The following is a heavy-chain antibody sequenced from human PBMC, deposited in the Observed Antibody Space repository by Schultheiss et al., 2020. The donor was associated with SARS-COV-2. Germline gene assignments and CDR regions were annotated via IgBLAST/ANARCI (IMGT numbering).Heavy chain of an antibody. CDR2: IKSKTDGGTT. D-gene: IGHD2-2*01. CDR3: TAERGLYQPPHDY. CDR1: GITVSSYG. J-gene: IGHJ4*02. V-gene: IGHV3-15*07. Sequence: GESLKISCAASGITVSSYGMHWVRQAPGKGLEWVGRIKSKTDGGTTDYAAPVKGRFTISRDDSKNTLYLQMNSLKTEDTAVYYCTAERGLYQPPHDYWGQGTLVTVSS.